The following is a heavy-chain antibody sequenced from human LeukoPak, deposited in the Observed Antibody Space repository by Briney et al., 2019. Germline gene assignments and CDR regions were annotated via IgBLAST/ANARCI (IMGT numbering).Heavy chain of an antibody. CDR2: ISGSGGST. J-gene: IGHJ4*02. D-gene: IGHD2-15*01. CDR3: ARDCSGGSCYRY. V-gene: IGHV3-23*01. Sequence: GGSLRLSCAASGFTFSSYAMSWVRQAPGKGLEWVSAISGSGGSTYYADSVKGRFTISRDNAKNSLYLQMDSLRAEDTAVYYCARDCSGGSCYRYWGQGTLVTVSS. CDR1: GFTFSSYA.